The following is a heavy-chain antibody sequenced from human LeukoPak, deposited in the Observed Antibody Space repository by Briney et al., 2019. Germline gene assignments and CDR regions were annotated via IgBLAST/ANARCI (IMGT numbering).Heavy chain of an antibody. Sequence: GGSLRLSCAASGFIFSSNWMSWVRLAPGKGLEWVANIKEDGTETYYVDSVKGRFTISRDNAKNSLYLQMNSLRVEDTAVYYCAKEGRSLQTYWGQGTLVTVSS. CDR3: AKEGRSLQTY. J-gene: IGHJ4*02. D-gene: IGHD5-24*01. V-gene: IGHV3-7*03. CDR1: GFIFSSNW. CDR2: IKEDGTET.